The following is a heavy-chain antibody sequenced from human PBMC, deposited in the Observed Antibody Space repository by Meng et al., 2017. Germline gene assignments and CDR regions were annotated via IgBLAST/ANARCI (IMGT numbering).Heavy chain of an antibody. Sequence: QVQLVQSGAEVKRPGAAVKVSCQAAGYTFTGYYMHWVRQAPGQGLEWMGRINPNSGGTNYAQKFQGRVTMTRDTSISTAYMELSRLRSDDTAVYYCARSIVATMVFDYWGQGTLVTVSS. D-gene: IGHD5-12*01. CDR2: INPNSGGT. J-gene: IGHJ4*02. CDR1: GYTFTGYY. CDR3: ARSIVATMVFDY. V-gene: IGHV1-2*06.